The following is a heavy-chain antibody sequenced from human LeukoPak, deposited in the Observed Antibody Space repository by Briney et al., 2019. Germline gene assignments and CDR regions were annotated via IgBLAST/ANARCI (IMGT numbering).Heavy chain of an antibody. Sequence: PAASVKVSCKASGGTFSSYAISWVRQAPGQGLEWMGGIIPIFGTANYAQKFQGRVTITTDESTSTAYMELSSLRSEDTAVYYCARDAVAGTGNFDYWGQGTLVTVSS. V-gene: IGHV1-69*05. CDR1: GGTFSSYA. D-gene: IGHD6-19*01. CDR3: ARDAVAGTGNFDY. CDR2: IIPIFGTA. J-gene: IGHJ4*02.